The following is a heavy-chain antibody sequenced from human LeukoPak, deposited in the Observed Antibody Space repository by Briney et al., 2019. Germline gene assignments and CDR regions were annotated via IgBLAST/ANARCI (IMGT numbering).Heavy chain of an antibody. CDR3: ARPVHPFWGWNYGYFDY. D-gene: IGHD1-7*01. Sequence: ASVKVSCKASGHSFTGYYIHWVRQAPGQGLESMGWINPDGDVTKSAQKFQGRVTMTTDKSINTVFMELSGLTSDDTALYYCARPVHPFWGWNYGYFDYWGQGTLVTVSS. V-gene: IGHV1-2*02. J-gene: IGHJ4*02. CDR2: INPDGDVT. CDR1: GHSFTGYY.